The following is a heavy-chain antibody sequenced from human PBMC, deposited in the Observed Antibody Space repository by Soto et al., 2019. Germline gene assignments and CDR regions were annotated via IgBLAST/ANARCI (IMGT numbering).Heavy chain of an antibody. CDR3: PRVRYGMHV. J-gene: IGHJ6*02. V-gene: IGHV4-30-4*01. Sequence: PSETLSLACTVSGGSISSGDYYWSWIRQPPGKGLEWIGYIFDSGSTYYNPSLKSRVTISVDTSKNQISLKLSSVTAADTAVYYCPRVRYGMHVSGQATTVTVSS. CDR1: GGSISSGDYY. CDR2: IFDSGST.